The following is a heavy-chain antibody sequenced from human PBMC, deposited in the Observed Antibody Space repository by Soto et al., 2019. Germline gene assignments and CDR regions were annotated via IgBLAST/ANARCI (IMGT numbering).Heavy chain of an antibody. D-gene: IGHD3-10*01. J-gene: IGHJ4*02. CDR3: AKDLRRHYSSERYYMRSFAS. V-gene: IGHV3-23*01. CDR2: ITSSGENT. Sequence: LEGFSAITSSGENTDYANAVKGRFTISRDNSKNTLYLQLSSLTAEDTAVYYCAKDLRRHYSSERYYMRSFASWGQGTLVIV.